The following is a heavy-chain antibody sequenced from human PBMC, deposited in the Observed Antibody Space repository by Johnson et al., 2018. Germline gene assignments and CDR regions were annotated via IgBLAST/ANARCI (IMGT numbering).Heavy chain of an antibody. CDR3: ARYCSGGSCHSLLAFEI. V-gene: IGHV1-8*01. CDR2: MNPKSGIT. D-gene: IGHD2-15*01. CDR1: GYTFTSYD. Sequence: QVQLVQSGAEVKKPGASVQVSCKASGYTFTSYDINWVRQATGQGLEWLGWMNPKSGITGYAQKFQGRVTMTKNTSINTAYMELSSLRSEDTAGYYCARYCSGGSCHSLLAFEIWGQVTMVTVSS. J-gene: IGHJ3*02.